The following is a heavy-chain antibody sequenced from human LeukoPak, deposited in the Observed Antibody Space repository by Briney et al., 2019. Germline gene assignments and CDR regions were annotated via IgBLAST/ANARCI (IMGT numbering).Heavy chain of an antibody. J-gene: IGHJ4*02. Sequence: GGSLRLSCAASGFTFSSHGMNWVRQAPGKGLEWVSGISPNGVITYYADSVKGRFTISRDNSKGTVYLQMNSLRAEDTAIYYCAKNPYFYDSSAYLDYWGQGTLVTVSS. CDR2: ISPNGVIT. D-gene: IGHD3-22*01. V-gene: IGHV3-23*01. CDR3: AKNPYFYDSSAYLDY. CDR1: GFTFSSHG.